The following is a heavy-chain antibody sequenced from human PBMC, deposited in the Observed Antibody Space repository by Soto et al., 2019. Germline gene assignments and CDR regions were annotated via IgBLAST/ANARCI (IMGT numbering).Heavy chain of an antibody. CDR2: IIPIFSSR. CDR1: RATFNKYA. CDR3: ARGETYLGV. Sequence: QVQLLQSGAEVKKPGSSVKVSCKTSRATFNKYAFNWVRQAPGQGLEWMGWIIPIFSSRNYAEKFQGRVTLTADDSTSTAYMELRSLRFEDTAVYYCARGETYLGVWGQGTTVTVSS. D-gene: IGHD3-16*01. V-gene: IGHV1-69*01. J-gene: IGHJ6*02.